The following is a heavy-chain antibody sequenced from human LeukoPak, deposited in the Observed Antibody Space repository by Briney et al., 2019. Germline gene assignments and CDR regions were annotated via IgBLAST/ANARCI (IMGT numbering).Heavy chain of an antibody. D-gene: IGHD1-26*01. CDR1: GFTFSSYA. J-gene: IGHJ1*01. V-gene: IGHV3-23*01. CDR3: ARDQVYSGSYLRYFQQ. Sequence: GGSLRLSCAASGFTFSSYAMSWVRQAPGEGLEWVSGISGSGGSTYYADSVKGRFTVSRDNAKNSLYLQINSLRAEDTAVYYCARDQVYSGSYLRYFQQWGQGTLVTVSS. CDR2: ISGSGGST.